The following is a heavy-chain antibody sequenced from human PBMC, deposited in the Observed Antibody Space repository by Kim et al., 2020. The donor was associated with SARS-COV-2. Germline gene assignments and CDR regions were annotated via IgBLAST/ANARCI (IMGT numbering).Heavy chain of an antibody. V-gene: IGHV3-23*01. CDR1: GFTFSSFA. Sequence: GGSLRLSCAASGFTFSSFAMTWVRQAPGKGLEWVSILSDSGGDTFYADSVKGRFTISRDNSKNPLYLQMNSLRAEDTAVYYCAKKGIPARGQCYFDLWGRGTLVTVSS. J-gene: IGHJ2*01. CDR2: LSDSGGDT. D-gene: IGHD6-13*01. CDR3: AKKGIPARGQCYFDL.